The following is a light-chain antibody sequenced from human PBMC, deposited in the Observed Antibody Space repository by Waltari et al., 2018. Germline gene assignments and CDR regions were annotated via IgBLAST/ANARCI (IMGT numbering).Light chain of an antibody. CDR1: SSDVGGFSY. V-gene: IGLV2-8*01. CDR3: SSYGGDNNYV. J-gene: IGLJ1*01. CDR2: EGG. Sequence: QSALTQPPSASGSPGQSVTISCTGTSSDVGGFSYVSWFQQHPGKAPKLIIYEGGKRPSGFRARFAGSKSANSASLTVSGLQAEDEADYDCSSYGGDNNYVFGSGTKVTVL.